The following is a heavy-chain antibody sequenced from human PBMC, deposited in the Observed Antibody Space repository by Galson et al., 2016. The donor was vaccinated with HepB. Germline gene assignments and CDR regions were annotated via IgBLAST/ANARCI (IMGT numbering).Heavy chain of an antibody. CDR3: ARQGSEDYDGTALWS. CDR1: GYNFNVYW. V-gene: IGHV5-51*01. Sequence: QSGAEVKKPGEPLKISCQASGYNFNVYWIAWVRQKPGKGLEWMGIIYPDDSDAKYRPSFEGQVIFSADKSTSTVYLQWSSLEASDRAIYYCARQGSEDYDGTALWSWGQGTLVTVSS. J-gene: IGHJ4*02. CDR2: IYPDDSDA. D-gene: IGHD3-22*01.